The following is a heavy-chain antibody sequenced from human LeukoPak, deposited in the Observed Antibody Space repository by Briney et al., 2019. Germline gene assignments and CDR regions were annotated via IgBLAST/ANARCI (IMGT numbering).Heavy chain of an antibody. D-gene: IGHD3-10*01. CDR3: ARGAYYYGSGRNYYYYYMDV. J-gene: IGHJ6*03. V-gene: IGHV4-34*01. CDR2: INHSGST. CDR1: GGSFSGYY. Sequence: KASETMSLTCAVYGGSFSGYYWSWIRQPPGKGLEWIGEINHSGSTNYNPSLKSRVTISVDTSKNQFSLKLSSVTAADTAVYYCARGAYYYGSGRNYYYYYMDVWGKGTTVTVSS.